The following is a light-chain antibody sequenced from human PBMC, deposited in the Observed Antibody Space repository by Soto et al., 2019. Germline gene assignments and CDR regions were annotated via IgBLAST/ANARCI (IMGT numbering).Light chain of an antibody. CDR2: GAS. CDR1: QGIASS. CDR3: LQFNSYPLT. V-gene: IGKV1-9*01. J-gene: IGKJ4*01. Sequence: DIHLTQSPSFLSASVGDRVTITCRASQGIASSLAWYQQKAGKAPKLLIYGASTLETGVPSRFSGSGPGTEFTLTISSLQPEDFGIYYCLQFNSYPLTFGGGTKVEIK.